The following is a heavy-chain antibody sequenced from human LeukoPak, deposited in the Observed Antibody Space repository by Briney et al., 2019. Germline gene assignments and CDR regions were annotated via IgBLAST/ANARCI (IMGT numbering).Heavy chain of an antibody. CDR2: LSSDGGRT. CDR1: GFTFSSFA. CDR3: VKGLSCSSGGGGN. Sequence: PGGSLRLSCAASGFTFSSFAMTWRRQAPGMGLECVSSLSSDGGRTHYADSVKGRFTISRDNSKSTLYLQMDSLRADDTAVYYCVKGLSCSSGGGGNWGQGTPVTVSA. V-gene: IGHV3-23*01. J-gene: IGHJ4*02. D-gene: IGHD6-6*01.